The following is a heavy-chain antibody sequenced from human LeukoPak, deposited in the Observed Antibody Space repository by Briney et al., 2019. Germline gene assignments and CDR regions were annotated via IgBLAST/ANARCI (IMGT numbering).Heavy chain of an antibody. CDR2: INPSGGST. V-gene: IGHV1-46*01. J-gene: IGHJ4*02. Sequence: ASVKVSCKASGYTFTSYYMHWVRRAPGQGLEWMGIINPSGGSTSYAQKFQGRVTMTRDTSTSTVYMELSSLRSEDTAVYYCAREDVSGGGIAVAGLDYWGQGTLVTVSS. CDR3: AREDVSGGGIAVAGLDY. CDR1: GYTFTSYY. D-gene: IGHD6-19*01.